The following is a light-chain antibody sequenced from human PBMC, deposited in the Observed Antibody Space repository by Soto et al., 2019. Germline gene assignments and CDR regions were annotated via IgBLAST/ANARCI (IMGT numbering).Light chain of an antibody. CDR3: QQYNTYPLT. J-gene: IGKJ4*01. V-gene: IGKV1-5*03. Sequence: DIQITQSPSTLSASVGDRVTITCRASQSISTWLAWYQQKPGKAPKLLIYKASSLESGVSSRFSGSGSGTEFTLTISSLQPDDFATYYCQQYNTYPLTFGGGTTVEIK. CDR2: KAS. CDR1: QSISTW.